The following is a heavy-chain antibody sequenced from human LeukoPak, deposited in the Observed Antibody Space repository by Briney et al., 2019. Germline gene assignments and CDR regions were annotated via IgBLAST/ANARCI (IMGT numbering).Heavy chain of an antibody. D-gene: IGHD5-18*01. J-gene: IGHJ6*03. CDR3: AKWGLYTAMVKGSRYYYMDV. CDR1: GFTFSNYA. V-gene: IGHV3-23*01. CDR2: IRSSGSGGST. Sequence: GGSLRLSCAASGFTFSNYAMNWVRQAPGKGLEWVSVIRSSGSGGSTYYADSVKGRFTISRDNSKNTLYLQMNSLRAEDTAVYYCAKWGLYTAMVKGSRYYYMDVWGKGTTVTVSS.